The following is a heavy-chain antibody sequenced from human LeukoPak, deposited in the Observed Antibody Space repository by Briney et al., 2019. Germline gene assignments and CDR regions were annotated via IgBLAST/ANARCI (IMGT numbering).Heavy chain of an antibody. CDR1: GFTFSSYG. V-gene: IGHV3-33*01. J-gene: IGHJ4*02. CDR3: ARGYSSGWYGGDY. D-gene: IGHD6-19*01. Sequence: GGSLRLSCAASGFTFSSYGMHWVRQAPGKGLEWVAVIWYDGSNKYYADSVKGRFTISRDNSKNTLYLQMNSLRAEDTAVYYCARGYSSGWYGGDYWGQGTLVTVSS. CDR2: IWYDGSNK.